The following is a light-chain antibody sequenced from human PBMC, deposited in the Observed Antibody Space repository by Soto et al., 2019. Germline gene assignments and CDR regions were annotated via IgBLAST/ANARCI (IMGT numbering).Light chain of an antibody. J-gene: IGLJ2*01. CDR3: SSYAGSNNLV. Sequence: QAVVPQPPSASGSPGQSVTISCTGTSSDVGGYNYVSWYQQHPGKAPKLMIYEVSKRPSGVPDRFSGSKSGNTASLTVSGLQAEDEADYYCSSYAGSNNLVFGGGTKLTVL. CDR1: SSDVGGYNY. V-gene: IGLV2-8*01. CDR2: EVS.